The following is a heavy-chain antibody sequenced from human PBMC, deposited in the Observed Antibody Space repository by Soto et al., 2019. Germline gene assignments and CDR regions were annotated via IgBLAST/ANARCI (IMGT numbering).Heavy chain of an antibody. Sequence: GASVKVSCKASGGTFSSYAISWVRQAPGQGLEWMGGIIPIFGTANYAQKFQGRVTITADESTSTAYMELSSLRSEDTAVYYCARVWFGSPDSKHNAFDIWGQGTMVNVSS. D-gene: IGHD3-10*01. CDR2: IIPIFGTA. CDR1: GGTFSSYA. J-gene: IGHJ3*02. CDR3: ARVWFGSPDSKHNAFDI. V-gene: IGHV1-69*13.